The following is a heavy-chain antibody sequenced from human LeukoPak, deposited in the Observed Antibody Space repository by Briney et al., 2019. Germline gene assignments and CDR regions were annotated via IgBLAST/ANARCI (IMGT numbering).Heavy chain of an antibody. CDR1: GFTFRDFA. V-gene: IGHV3-43*02. D-gene: IGHD6-13*01. CDR3: AKPKQPRAPARPCGMDV. CDR2: ISGDGNRI. Sequence: GGSLRLLHAASGFTFRDFARHWVRQGPGKGLEWVPLISGDGNRIHYADSVKCRFTISRDNSKNSLYLQMNSLRAEDTALYYCAKPKQPRAPARPCGMDVWGQGTTVTVSS. J-gene: IGHJ6*02.